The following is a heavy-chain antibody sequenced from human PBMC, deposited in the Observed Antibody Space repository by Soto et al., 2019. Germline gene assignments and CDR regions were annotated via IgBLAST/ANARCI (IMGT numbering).Heavy chain of an antibody. CDR1: GYTFTSYG. V-gene: IGHV1-18*01. Sequence: QVQLVQSGAEVKKPGASVKVSCKASGYTFTSYGISWVRQAPGQGLEWMGWITAYNGNTNYAQKLQGRVTMTTDTYKSTASMELRSLRSDDTAVYSCAKRRGYSNGEFDYWGQGTLVTVSS. CDR3: AKRRGYSNGEFDY. CDR2: ITAYNGNT. D-gene: IGHD5-18*01. J-gene: IGHJ4*02.